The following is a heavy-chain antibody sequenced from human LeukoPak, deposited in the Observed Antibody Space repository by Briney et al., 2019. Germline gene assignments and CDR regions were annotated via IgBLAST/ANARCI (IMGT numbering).Heavy chain of an antibody. V-gene: IGHV3-30*18. CDR1: GFTFSIYG. D-gene: IGHD6-6*01. CDR2: ISHDAKND. CDR3: AKDWPPVPLDH. Sequence: SGGSLRLSCAASGFTFSIYGMHWVRQAPGKGLEWVAVISHDAKNDYFADSVKGRFTISRDNSKNTLSLQMNSLEPGGTAVYYCAKDWPPVPLDHWGKGILVIVSS. J-gene: IGHJ4*02.